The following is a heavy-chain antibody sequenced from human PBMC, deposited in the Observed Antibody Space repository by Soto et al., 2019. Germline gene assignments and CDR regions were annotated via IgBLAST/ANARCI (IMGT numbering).Heavy chain of an antibody. J-gene: IGHJ6*03. CDR2: ISSSSSTI. CDR1: GFTFSSYS. V-gene: IGHV3-48*01. Sequence: GGSLRLSCAASGFTFSSYSMNWVRQAPGKGLEWVSYISSSSSTIYYADSVKGRFTISRDNAKNSLYLQMNSLRAEDTAVYYCARDLYDLGHPKSPYYYYYYYMDVWGKGTTVTVSS. CDR3: ARDLYDLGHPKSPYYYYYYYMDV. D-gene: IGHD3-3*01.